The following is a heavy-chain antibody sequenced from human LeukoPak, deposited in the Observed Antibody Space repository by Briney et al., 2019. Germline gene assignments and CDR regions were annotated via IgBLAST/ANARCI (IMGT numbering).Heavy chain of an antibody. D-gene: IGHD3-9*01. CDR1: GGSLSDYY. V-gene: IGHV4-34*01. Sequence: PSETLSLTCAVFGGSLSDYYWSWIRQPPGKGLEWIGEINQSGSTNYNPSLKSRVTISVDTSKNQFSLRLSSVTAADTAVYYCARAGLRFFDWSQNYYYGMDVWGQGTTVTVSS. J-gene: IGHJ6*02. CDR2: INQSGST. CDR3: ARAGLRFFDWSQNYYYGMDV.